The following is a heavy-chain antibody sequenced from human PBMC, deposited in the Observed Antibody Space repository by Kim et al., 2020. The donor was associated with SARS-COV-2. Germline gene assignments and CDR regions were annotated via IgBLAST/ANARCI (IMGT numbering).Heavy chain of an antibody. Sequence: SETLSLTCTVSGGSISSYYWSWIRQPAGKGLEWIGRIYTSGSTNYNPSLKSRVTMSVDTSKNQFSLKLSSVTAADTAVYYCARGIYIAAAGRGFFDYWGQGTLVTVSS. J-gene: IGHJ4*02. D-gene: IGHD6-13*01. CDR3: ARGIYIAAAGRGFFDY. CDR2: IYTSGST. CDR1: GGSISSYY. V-gene: IGHV4-4*07.